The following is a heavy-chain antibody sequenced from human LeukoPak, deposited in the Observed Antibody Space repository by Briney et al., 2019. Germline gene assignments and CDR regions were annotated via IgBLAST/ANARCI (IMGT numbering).Heavy chain of an antibody. CDR2: IRSKANSYAT. V-gene: IGHV3-73*01. CDR1: GFTFSDSA. CDR3: TRHSVEYHGDY. D-gene: IGHD6-6*01. Sequence: GGSLRLSCAASGFTFSDSAMHWVRQASGKGLEWVGCIRSKANSYATAYAASVKGRFTISRDDSKNTAYLQMNSLRTEDTAVYYCTRHSVEYHGDYWGQGTLVTVSS. J-gene: IGHJ4*02.